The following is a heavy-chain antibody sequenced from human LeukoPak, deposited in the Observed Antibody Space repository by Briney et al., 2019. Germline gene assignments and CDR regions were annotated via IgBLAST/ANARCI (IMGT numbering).Heavy chain of an antibody. J-gene: IGHJ4*02. V-gene: IGHV4-4*07. CDR3: ARVASYYCSGDGVGFNY. D-gene: IGHD3-10*01. CDR1: GGSISSYY. Sequence: SETLSLTCTVSGGSISSYYWSWIRQPAGKGLEWIGRIYTSGSTNYNPSLKSRVTMSLDTSTNPFSLELSSVPAADTAVYYCARVASYYCSGDGVGFNYWGQGTLVTVSS. CDR2: IYTSGST.